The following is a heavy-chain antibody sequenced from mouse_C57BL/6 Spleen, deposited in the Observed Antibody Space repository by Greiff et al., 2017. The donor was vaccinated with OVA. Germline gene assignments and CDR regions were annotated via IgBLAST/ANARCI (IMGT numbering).Heavy chain of an antibody. J-gene: IGHJ2*01. CDR2: IHPNSGST. CDR3: ARSYYGSRYYFDY. V-gene: IGHV1-64*01. Sequence: QVQLQQPGAELVKPGASVTLSCKASGYTFTSYWMHWVQQRPGQGLEWIGMIHPNSGSTNYNEKFTSKATLTVDKSSSTAYMKLSSLTSEDSAVYYCARSYYGSRYYFDYWGQGTTLTVSS. D-gene: IGHD1-1*01. CDR1: GYTFTSYW.